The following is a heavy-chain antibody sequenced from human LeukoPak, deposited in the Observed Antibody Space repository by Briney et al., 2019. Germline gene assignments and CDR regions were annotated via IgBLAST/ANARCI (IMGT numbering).Heavy chain of an antibody. CDR1: GYSISSGYY. Sequence: NSSETLSLTCTVSGYSISSGYYWGWIRQPPGKGLEWIGRIYTSGSTNYNPSLKSRVTMSVDTSKNRFSLKLSSVTAADTAVYYCARGFWSGYYVVWGQGTLVTVSS. J-gene: IGHJ4*02. V-gene: IGHV4-38-2*02. CDR3: ARGFWSGYYVV. CDR2: IYTSGST. D-gene: IGHD3-3*01.